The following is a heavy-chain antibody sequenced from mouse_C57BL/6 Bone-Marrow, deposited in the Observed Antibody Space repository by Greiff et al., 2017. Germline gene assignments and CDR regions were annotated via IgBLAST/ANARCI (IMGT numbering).Heavy chain of an antibody. J-gene: IGHJ4*01. CDR3: AREPQLWLRRDYYAMDY. CDR2: IYPGSGST. V-gene: IGHV1-55*01. D-gene: IGHD2-2*01. Sequence: QVQLQQPGAELVKPGASVKMSCKASGYTFTSYWITWVKQRPGQGLEWIGDIYPGSGSTNYNEKFKSKATLTVDTSSSTAYMQLSSLSSEDSAVYYCAREPQLWLRRDYYAMDYWGQVTSVTVSA. CDR1: GYTFTSYW.